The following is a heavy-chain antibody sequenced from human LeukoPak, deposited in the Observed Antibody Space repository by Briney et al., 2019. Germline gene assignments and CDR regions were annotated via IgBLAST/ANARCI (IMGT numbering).Heavy chain of an antibody. V-gene: IGHV3-7*03. CDR2: IKEDGNEK. Sequence: GGSLRLSCAASGLTSSNYWMSWGRQAPGEGLEWGANIKEDGNEKYYVDSVKGRFTISRDNAKKSLYLKMNSLRAEDTAVYYCAKIRDYGGKYFDYWGQGTLVTVSS. J-gene: IGHJ4*02. CDR3: AKIRDYGGKYFDY. D-gene: IGHD4-23*01. CDR1: GLTSSNYW.